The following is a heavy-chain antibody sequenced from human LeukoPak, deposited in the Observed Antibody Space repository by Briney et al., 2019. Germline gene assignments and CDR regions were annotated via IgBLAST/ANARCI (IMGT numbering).Heavy chain of an antibody. V-gene: IGHV3-33*01. Sequence: GRSLRLSCAASGFTFSSYGMHWVRQAPGKGLEWVAVIWYDGSNKYYADSVKGRFTISRDNSKSTLYLQMNSLRAEDTAVYYCARAEGIAAAGNFDYWGQGTLVTVSS. CDR1: GFTFSSYG. J-gene: IGHJ4*02. CDR3: ARAEGIAAAGNFDY. CDR2: IWYDGSNK. D-gene: IGHD6-13*01.